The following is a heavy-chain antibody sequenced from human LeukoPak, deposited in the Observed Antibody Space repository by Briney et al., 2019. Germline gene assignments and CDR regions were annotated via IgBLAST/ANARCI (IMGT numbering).Heavy chain of an antibody. Sequence: ASVKVSCKASGYTFTGYYMHWVRQAPGQGLEWMGWINPNSGGTNYAQKFQGRATMTRDTSISTAYMELSRLRSDDTAVYYCARGLGYSGSYRLYYFDYWGQGTLVTVSS. D-gene: IGHD1-26*01. CDR1: GYTFTGYY. CDR2: INPNSGGT. CDR3: ARGLGYSGSYRLYYFDY. J-gene: IGHJ4*02. V-gene: IGHV1-2*02.